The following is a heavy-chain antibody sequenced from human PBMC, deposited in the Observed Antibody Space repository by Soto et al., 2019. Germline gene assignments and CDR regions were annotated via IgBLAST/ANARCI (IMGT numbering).Heavy chain of an antibody. V-gene: IGHV4-59*01. CDR3: ARDQVGFDY. J-gene: IGHJ4*02. CDR1: RTSISSSY. Sequence: PSETLSLTCNVSRTSISSSYWSWIRRPPGKGLEWIWYVSGSGTVSYNPSLKSRVTISADASKNQVSLRLTSVTAADTAVYYCARDQVGFDYWGPGIMVTVSS. CDR2: VSGSGTV.